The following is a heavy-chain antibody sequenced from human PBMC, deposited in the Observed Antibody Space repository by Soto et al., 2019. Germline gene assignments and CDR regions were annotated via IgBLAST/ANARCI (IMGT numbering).Heavy chain of an antibody. CDR1: GGSISSSSYY. V-gene: IGHV4-39*01. D-gene: IGHD3-16*02. Sequence: SETLSLTCTVSGGSISSSSYYWGWIRQPPGKGLEWIGSIYYSGSTYYNPSLKSRVTISVDTSKNQFSLRLSSVTAADTAVYYCAKTYYDYVWGSYRPYAFDIWGQGTMVTVS. J-gene: IGHJ3*02. CDR2: IYYSGST. CDR3: AKTYYDYVWGSYRPYAFDI.